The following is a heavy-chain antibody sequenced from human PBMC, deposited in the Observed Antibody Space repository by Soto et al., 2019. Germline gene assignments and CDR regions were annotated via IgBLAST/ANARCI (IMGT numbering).Heavy chain of an antibody. CDR2: INHSGST. CDR3: ASYSSSWYPLDYYGMDV. V-gene: IGHV4-34*01. Sequence: SETLSLTCAVYGGSFSGYYWSWIRQPPGKGLEWIGEINHSGSTNYNPSLKSRVTISVDTSKNQFSLKLSSVTAADTAVYYCASYSSSWYPLDYYGMDVWGQGTTVTVSS. D-gene: IGHD6-13*01. CDR1: GGSFSGYY. J-gene: IGHJ6*02.